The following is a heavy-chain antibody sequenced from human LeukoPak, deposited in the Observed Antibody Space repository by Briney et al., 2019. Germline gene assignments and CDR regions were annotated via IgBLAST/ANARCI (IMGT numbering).Heavy chain of an antibody. Sequence: SETLSLTCTVSGYSISSGYYWGWIRQPPGKGLEWIGSIYHSGRTFYNPSLKSRVTISVDTSKNQFSLKLTSVTAADTAVYYCARSGLSRFGFWGQGTLVTVSS. CDR1: GYSISSGYY. V-gene: IGHV4-38-2*02. J-gene: IGHJ4*02. D-gene: IGHD2/OR15-2a*01. CDR3: ARSGLSRFGF. CDR2: IYHSGRT.